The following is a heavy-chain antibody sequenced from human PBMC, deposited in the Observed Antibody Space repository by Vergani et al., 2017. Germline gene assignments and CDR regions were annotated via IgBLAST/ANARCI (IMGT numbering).Heavy chain of an antibody. Sequence: QVQLVQSGAEVKKPGSSVKVSCKASGGTFSSYAINWVRQATGQGLEWMGWMNPNSGNTGYAQKFQGRVTMTRNTSISTAYMELSSLRSEDTAVYYCARVRSTYYDFWSGPPRAFDIWGQGTMVTVSS. V-gene: IGHV1-8*02. CDR1: GGTFSSYA. J-gene: IGHJ3*02. CDR3: ARVRSTYYDFWSGPPRAFDI. D-gene: IGHD3-3*01. CDR2: MNPNSGNT.